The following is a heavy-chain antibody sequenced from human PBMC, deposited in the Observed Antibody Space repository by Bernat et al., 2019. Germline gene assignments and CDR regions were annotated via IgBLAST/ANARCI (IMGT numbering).Heavy chain of an antibody. CDR1: GFTFSSYA. D-gene: IGHD6-19*01. CDR2: ISGSGGNT. V-gene: IGHV3-23*01. J-gene: IGHJ2*01. CDR3: AKAMAGHWYFDL. Sequence: EVQLLESGGGLVQPGGSLRLSCAASGFTFSSYAMSWVRQARGKGLGWVSAISGSGGNTYDANTVKDQFTISRDNSKNTLYLQMNSLRAEDTAVYYCAKAMAGHWYFDLWGRGTLVTVSS.